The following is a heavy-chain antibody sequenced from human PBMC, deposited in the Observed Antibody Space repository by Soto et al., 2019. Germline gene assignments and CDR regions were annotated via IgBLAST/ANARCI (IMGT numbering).Heavy chain of an antibody. J-gene: IGHJ3*02. CDR3: ARSVLGEDAFDI. D-gene: IGHD3-16*01. CDR2: INHSGST. V-gene: IGHV4-34*01. Sequence: QVQLQQWGAGLLKPSETLSLTCAVYGGSFRGYYWSWIRQPPGKGLEWIGEINHSGSTNYNPSLKSRVTISVDTSKNQFSLKLSSVTAADTAVYYCARSVLGEDAFDIWGQGTMFTVSS. CDR1: GGSFRGYY.